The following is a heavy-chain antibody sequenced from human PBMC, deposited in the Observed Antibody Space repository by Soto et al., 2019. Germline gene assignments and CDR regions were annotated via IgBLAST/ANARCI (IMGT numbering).Heavy chain of an antibody. J-gene: IGHJ6*02. V-gene: IGHV1-58*02. Sequence: VASVKGSCKTSGFTFTSSSIQWVRQARWRRLEWIGWIVVGSDNTNYAQKFQERVTLTRDLSTNTIYMDLSGLRSEDTAVYYCAASPSFWQNYYYGAMDVWGQGTTVTVSS. CDR3: AASPSFWQNYYYGAMDV. CDR1: GFTFTSSS. CDR2: IVVGSDNT.